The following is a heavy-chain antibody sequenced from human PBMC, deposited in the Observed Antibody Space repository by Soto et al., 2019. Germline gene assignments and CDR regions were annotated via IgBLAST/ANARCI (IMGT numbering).Heavy chain of an antibody. Sequence: SETLSLTCSVSGVSISGFYWSWIRQSPGKGLEWIGSIYFNGNTYYNPSFMSRVTISVDTSKPQYSLHLNSVTAADTAVYYCVRHLWSNWNYSDYWGQGILVTVSS. CDR1: GVSISGFY. J-gene: IGHJ4*02. CDR2: IYFNGNT. V-gene: IGHV4-59*08. CDR3: VRHLWSNWNYSDY. D-gene: IGHD1-1*01.